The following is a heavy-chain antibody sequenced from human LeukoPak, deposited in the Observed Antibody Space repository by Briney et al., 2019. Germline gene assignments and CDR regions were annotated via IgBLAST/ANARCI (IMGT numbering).Heavy chain of an antibody. V-gene: IGHV3-23*01. CDR1: GFTFSTYT. Sequence: GGSLRLSCAASGFTFSTYTMNWVRQAPAKGLEWVSTIGGGGPTTDYADSVKDRFTISRDNSKNTLYLQMNSLRAEDTAVYFCARGFLGGTDQYFDSWGQGTLVTVSS. CDR3: ARGFLGGTDQYFDS. J-gene: IGHJ4*02. CDR2: IGGGGPTT. D-gene: IGHD6-19*01.